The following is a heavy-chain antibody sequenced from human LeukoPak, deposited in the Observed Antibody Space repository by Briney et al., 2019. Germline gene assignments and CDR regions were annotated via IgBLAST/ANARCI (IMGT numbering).Heavy chain of an antibody. V-gene: IGHV1-2*02. CDR3: ARDRSTNFDY. D-gene: IGHD1-26*01. CDR2: INPNSGGT. Sequence: GASVTVSCKASGYTFTGYYMYWVRQAPGPGLEWMGWINPNSGGTNYAQKFQGRVTMTRDTSISTAYMELSRLRSDDTAVYYCARDRSTNFDYWGQGTLVTVSS. CDR1: GYTFTGYY. J-gene: IGHJ4*01.